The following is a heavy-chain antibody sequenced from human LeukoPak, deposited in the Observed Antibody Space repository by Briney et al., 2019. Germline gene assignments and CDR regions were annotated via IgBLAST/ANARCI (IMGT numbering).Heavy chain of an antibody. D-gene: IGHD1-20*01. Sequence: GGSLRPSCAASGFIFSDHHMDWVRQAPGKGLEWVGRIRNKADSYTTEYAASVRGRLIISRDDSRNSLYLQMNSLKIEDTAVYYCVSRISGTTNWGQGTLVTVSS. CDR2: IRNKADSYTT. CDR1: GFIFSDHH. CDR3: VSRISGTTN. V-gene: IGHV3-72*01. J-gene: IGHJ4*02.